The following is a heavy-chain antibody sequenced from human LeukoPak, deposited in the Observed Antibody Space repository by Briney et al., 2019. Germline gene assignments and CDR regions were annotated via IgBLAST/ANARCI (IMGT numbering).Heavy chain of an antibody. CDR2: IFYSGST. V-gene: IGHV4-39*07. Sequence: PSETLSLTCAVSRGSISTSNYYWGWVRQPPGKALGWIVNIFYSGSTYYSPSLKSRVTISVDTSKNQFSLTLSSVTAADTAVYYCARGVLRFGELYPDYWGQGTLVPVSS. CDR3: ARGVLRFGELYPDY. D-gene: IGHD3-10*01. CDR1: RGSISTSNYY. J-gene: IGHJ4*02.